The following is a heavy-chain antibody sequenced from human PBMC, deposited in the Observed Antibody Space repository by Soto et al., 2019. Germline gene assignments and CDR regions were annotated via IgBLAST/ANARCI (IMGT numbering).Heavy chain of an antibody. J-gene: IGHJ6*02. CDR3: ARFAAGSRLYTIFGVVPPKNYGMDV. Sequence: PGGSLRLSCAASGFTFSSYAMSWVRQAPGKGLEWVSAISGSGGSTYYADSVKGRFTISRDNSKNTLYLQMNSLRAEDTAVYYCARFAAGSRLYTIFGVVPPKNYGMDVWGQGTTVTVSS. CDR2: ISGSGGST. D-gene: IGHD3-3*01. CDR1: GFTFSSYA. V-gene: IGHV3-23*01.